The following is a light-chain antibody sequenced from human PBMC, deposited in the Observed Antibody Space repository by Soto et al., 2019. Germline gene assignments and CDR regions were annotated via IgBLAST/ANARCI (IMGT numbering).Light chain of an antibody. CDR2: DAS. CDR3: QQYNSYSQT. V-gene: IGKV1-5*01. J-gene: IGKJ1*01. CDR1: QSISSW. Sequence: DIPMTQSPSTLSASVGDRVTITCRASQSISSWLAWYQQKPGKAPKLLIYDASSLESGVLSRFSGSGSGTEFTLTISSLQPDDFATYYCQQYNSYSQTFGQGTKVEIK.